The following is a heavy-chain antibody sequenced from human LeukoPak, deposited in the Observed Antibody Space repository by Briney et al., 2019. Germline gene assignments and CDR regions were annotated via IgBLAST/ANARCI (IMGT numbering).Heavy chain of an antibody. CDR3: ARGPAKSGGYYYDSSGYYYFDY. V-gene: IGHV4-30-2*01. CDR2: IYHSGST. J-gene: IGHJ4*02. Sequence: PSETLSLTCAVSGGSISSGGYSWSWIRQPPGKGLEWIGYIYHSGSTYYNPSLKSRVTISVDRSKNQFSLKLSSVTAADTAVYYCARGPAKSGGYYYDSSGYYYFDYWGQGTLVTVSS. CDR1: GGSISSGGYS. D-gene: IGHD3-22*01.